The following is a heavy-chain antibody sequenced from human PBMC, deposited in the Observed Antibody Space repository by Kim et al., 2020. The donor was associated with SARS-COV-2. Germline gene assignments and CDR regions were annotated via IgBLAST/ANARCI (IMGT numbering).Heavy chain of an antibody. J-gene: IGHJ4*02. CDR3: ARGGRWLQLLGY. V-gene: IGHV4-34*01. CDR2: INHSGST. CDR1: GGSFSGYY. Sequence: SETLSLTCAVYGGSFSGYYWSWIRQPPGKGLEWIGEINHSGSTNYNPSLKSRVTISVDTSKNQFSLKLSSVTAADTAVYYCARGGRWLQLLGYWGQGTRVTVSS. D-gene: IGHD5-12*01.